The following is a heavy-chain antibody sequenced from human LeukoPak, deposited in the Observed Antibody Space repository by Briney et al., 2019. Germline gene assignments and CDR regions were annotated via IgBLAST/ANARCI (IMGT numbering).Heavy chain of an antibody. D-gene: IGHD5-24*01. J-gene: IGHJ4*02. Sequence: SETLSLTCAVYGGSFSGYYWSWIRQPPGKGLEWIGEINHSGSTNYNPSLKSRVTISVDTSKNQFSLKLGSVTAADTAVYYCAREVGMATIRYFGYWGQGTLVTVSS. CDR2: INHSGST. V-gene: IGHV4-34*01. CDR1: GGSFSGYY. CDR3: AREVGMATIRYFGY.